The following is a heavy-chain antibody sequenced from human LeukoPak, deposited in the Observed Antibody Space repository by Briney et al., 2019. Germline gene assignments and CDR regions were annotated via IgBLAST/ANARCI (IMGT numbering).Heavy chain of an antibody. CDR2: IYHSGST. CDR3: ARAGQGYCTSAGCFLSLDY. V-gene: IGHV4-4*02. CDR1: GGSGGSISSSNY. Sequence: SGTLSLTCAVSGGSGGSISSSNYWSWVRQPPGKGLEWIGEIYHSGSTNYNPSLKSRATISVDKSKNQFSLKLNSVTAADTAVYYCARAGQGYCTSAGCFLSLDYWGQGTLVTVSS. J-gene: IGHJ4*02. D-gene: IGHD2-2*01.